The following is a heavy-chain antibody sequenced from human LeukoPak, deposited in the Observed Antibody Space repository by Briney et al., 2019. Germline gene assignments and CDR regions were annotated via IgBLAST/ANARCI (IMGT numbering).Heavy chain of an antibody. V-gene: IGHV4-39*01. J-gene: IGHJ4*02. CDR3: TRHLGWEPTGD. CDR1: GGSIKINNYY. CDR2: IYYSGTT. Sequence: PSETLSLTCAVSGGSIKINNYYWGWIRQPPGKGLEWIGSIYYSGTTYYNPSLKSRVTISVDTSKNQLSLKLTSVTAADTAVYYCTRHLGWEPTGDWGQGTLVTVSS. D-gene: IGHD1-26*01.